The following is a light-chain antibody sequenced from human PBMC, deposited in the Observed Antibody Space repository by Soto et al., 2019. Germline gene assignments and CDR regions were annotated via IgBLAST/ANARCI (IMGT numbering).Light chain of an antibody. V-gene: IGLV2-11*01. CDR1: SSDVDNYNN. CDR2: DVN. J-gene: IGLJ1*01. Sequence: QSALTQPRSVSGSPGQSVTISCTRTSSDVDNYNNVSWYQQHPGKAPKLLIYDVNKRPSGVTYRFSGSKSGNTASLTISGLQAGDEADYFCCSYAGTYTRVFGTGTKVTVL. CDR3: CSYAGTYTRV.